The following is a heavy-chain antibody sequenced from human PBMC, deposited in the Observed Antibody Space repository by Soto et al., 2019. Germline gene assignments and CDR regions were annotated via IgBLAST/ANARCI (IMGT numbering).Heavy chain of an antibody. V-gene: IGHV3-23*01. CDR1: GFTFSSYA. Sequence: EVQLLESGGGLVQPGGSLRLSCAASGFTFSSYAMSWVRQAPGKGLEWVSAISGSGGSTYYADSVKGRFTISRDNSKNTLYLQMNSLRAEDTAVYYCAKDSLDYYDSSRYPNDAFDIWGQGTMVTVSS. CDR3: AKDSLDYYDSSRYPNDAFDI. J-gene: IGHJ3*02. CDR2: ISGSGGST. D-gene: IGHD3-22*01.